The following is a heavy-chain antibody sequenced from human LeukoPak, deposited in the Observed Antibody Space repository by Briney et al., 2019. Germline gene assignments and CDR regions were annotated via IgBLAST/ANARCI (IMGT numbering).Heavy chain of an antibody. CDR1: GFTFTGYY. Sequence: ASVKVSCKASGFTFTGYYLHWVRQAPGQGLEWMGYINPHSGGTSSPQKFQGRVTMTTDPSISAAYMELSSLISDDTAMYYCVREGNELLSTNFDSWGQGTLVTVSS. J-gene: IGHJ4*02. V-gene: IGHV1-2*02. CDR2: INPHSGGT. CDR3: VREGNELLSTNFDS. D-gene: IGHD2-21*02.